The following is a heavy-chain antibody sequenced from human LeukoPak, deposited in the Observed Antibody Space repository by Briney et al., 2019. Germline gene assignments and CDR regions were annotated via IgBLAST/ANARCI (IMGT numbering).Heavy chain of an antibody. J-gene: IGHJ4*02. CDR2: IYYSGST. CDR1: GGSISSYY. V-gene: IGHV4-59*01. Sequence: SETLSLTCTVSGGSISSYYWSWIRQPPGKGLEWIGYIYYSGSTNYNPSLKNRVTISVDTSKNQFSLKLSSVTAADTAVYYCARVSFYDSSGYYQYYFDYWGQGTLVTVSS. CDR3: ARVSFYDSSGYYQYYFDY. D-gene: IGHD3-22*01.